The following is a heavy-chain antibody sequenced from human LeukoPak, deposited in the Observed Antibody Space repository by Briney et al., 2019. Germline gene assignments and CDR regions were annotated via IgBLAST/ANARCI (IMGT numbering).Heavy chain of an antibody. CDR2: ICSSGSA. CDR1: GFTFSSYSMN. CDR3: ARLWSTSCRGGSCPHQPNS. V-gene: IGHV4-39*01. Sequence: GSLRLSCAASGFTFSSYSMNWVRQAPGKGLEWIGSICSSGSAYYNPSLRSRVTTSIDTSKNQFSLRLTSVTAADTAFYYCARLWSTSCRGGSCPHQPNSWGQGTLVTVSS. D-gene: IGHD2-15*01. J-gene: IGHJ4*02.